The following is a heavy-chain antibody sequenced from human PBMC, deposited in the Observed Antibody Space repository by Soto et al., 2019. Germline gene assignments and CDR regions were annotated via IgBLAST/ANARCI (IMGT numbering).Heavy chain of an antibody. V-gene: IGHV3-30*18. CDR3: VKLRVLEWEVQESDY. D-gene: IGHD3-3*01. Sequence: VQLLESGGDLVQPGGSLRLACTASGFPFVSCAMNWVRQAPGKGLEWVAVIPYDGSHQYYADSVKGRFSISRDNSKNTLYLQMNSLRAEDTAVYYCVKLRVLEWEVQESDYWGQGTLVSVSS. J-gene: IGHJ4*02. CDR2: IPYDGSHQ. CDR1: GFPFVSCA.